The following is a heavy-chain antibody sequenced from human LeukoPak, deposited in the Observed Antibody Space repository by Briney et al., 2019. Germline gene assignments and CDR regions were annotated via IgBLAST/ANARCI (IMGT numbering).Heavy chain of an antibody. CDR2: VYYGGSP. Sequence: SETLSLTCTVSGGSISSGSYYWGWIRQPPGKVLEWIGSVYYGGSPYYNPSLKSRVTISLDTSKNQFSLKLSSVTAADTAVYYCARDNYGSGSYPNWFDPWGQGALVTVSS. V-gene: IGHV4-39*07. CDR3: ARDNYGSGSYPNWFDP. D-gene: IGHD3-10*01. J-gene: IGHJ5*02. CDR1: GGSISSGSYY.